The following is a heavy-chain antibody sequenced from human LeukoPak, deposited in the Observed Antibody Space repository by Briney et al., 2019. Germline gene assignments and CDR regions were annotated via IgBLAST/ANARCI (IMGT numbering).Heavy chain of an antibody. Sequence: GASVKVSCKASGYTFTSYVISWVRQAPGQGLEWMGWISAYNGNTNYAQKLQGRVTMTTDTSTSTAYMELRSLRSDDTAVYYCARARPYSSSPNWFDPWGQGTLVTVSS. V-gene: IGHV1-18*04. D-gene: IGHD6-13*01. CDR2: ISAYNGNT. CDR3: ARARPYSSSPNWFDP. J-gene: IGHJ5*02. CDR1: GYTFTSYV.